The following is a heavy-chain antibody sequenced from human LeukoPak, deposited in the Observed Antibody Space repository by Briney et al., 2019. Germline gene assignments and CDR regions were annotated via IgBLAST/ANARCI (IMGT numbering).Heavy chain of an antibody. CDR1: GFTFSNYD. V-gene: IGHV3-23*01. CDR2: ISDSGGST. D-gene: IGHD2-8*01. J-gene: IGHJ4*02. Sequence: GGSLRLSCAASGFTFSNYDMSCVRQAPGKGLEWVSSISDSGGSTSYADSVRGRFTISRDNYRNTLYLQMISLRPEDTAVYYCAIDTSIGKYCTNGVCSPFDYWGQGTLVTVSS. CDR3: AIDTSIGKYCTNGVCSPFDY.